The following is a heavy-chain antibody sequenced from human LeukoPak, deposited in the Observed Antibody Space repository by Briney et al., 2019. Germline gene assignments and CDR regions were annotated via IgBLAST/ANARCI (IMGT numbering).Heavy chain of an antibody. D-gene: IGHD3-22*01. Sequence: SSETLSLTCTVSGGSISSRSHFWGWIRQPPGKGLEWIATIYYRGSTYENPSLASRVTLSVDTSNNQFFLKLSSATAADSAVYFCARHDSGGYHGAFDIWGPGTMVDVSS. CDR2: IYYRGST. J-gene: IGHJ3*02. CDR1: GGSISSRSHF. V-gene: IGHV4-39*01. CDR3: ARHDSGGYHGAFDI.